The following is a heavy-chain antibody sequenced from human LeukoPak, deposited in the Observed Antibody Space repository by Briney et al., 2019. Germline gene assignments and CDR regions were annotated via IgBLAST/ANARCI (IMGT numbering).Heavy chain of an antibody. J-gene: IGHJ4*02. CDR2: IYYSGST. Sequence: SQTLSLTCTVSGGSISSGSYYWSWIRQPAGKGLEWIGYIYYSGSTNYNPSLKSRVTISVDTSKNQFSLKLSSVTAADTAVYYCASLTLRGYSYGYNYFDYWGQGTLVTVSS. CDR3: ASLTLRGYSYGYNYFDY. V-gene: IGHV4-61*09. CDR1: GGSISSGSYY. D-gene: IGHD5-18*01.